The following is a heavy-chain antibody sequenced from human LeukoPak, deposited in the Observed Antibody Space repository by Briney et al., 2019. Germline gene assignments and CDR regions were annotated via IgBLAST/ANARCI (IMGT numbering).Heavy chain of an antibody. CDR1: GFTFSSYA. CDR3: VTAAVAGTIYFDY. V-gene: IGHV3-64D*06. Sequence: GGSLRLSCSASGFTFSSYAMHWVRQAPGKGLEYVSAISSNGGSTYYADSVKGRFTISRDNSKNTLYLQMSSLRAEDTAVYYCVTAAVAGTIYFDYWGQGTLVTVSS. J-gene: IGHJ4*02. CDR2: ISSNGGST. D-gene: IGHD6-19*01.